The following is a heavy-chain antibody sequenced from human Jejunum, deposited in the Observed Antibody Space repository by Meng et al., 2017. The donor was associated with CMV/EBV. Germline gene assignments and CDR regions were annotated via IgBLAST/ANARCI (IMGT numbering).Heavy chain of an antibody. V-gene: IGHV4-4*02. CDR2: IFPSGTT. CDR3: ASDNCDSGSCYGGFDD. D-gene: IGHD2-15*01. Sequence: GGSLSNNHWWSWVRQSPGKGLEWIGKIFPSGTTSYSPSLKSRVAISLDKSKNQFSLKMISVTAADTAVYYCASDNCDSGSCYGGFDDWGQGTLVTVSS. CDR1: GGSLSNNHW. J-gene: IGHJ4*02.